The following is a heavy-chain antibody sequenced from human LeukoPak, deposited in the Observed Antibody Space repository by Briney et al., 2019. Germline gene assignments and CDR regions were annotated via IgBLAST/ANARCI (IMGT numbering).Heavy chain of an antibody. CDR1: GYSISSGYY. Sequence: SETLSLTCTVSGYSISSGYYWGWIRQPPGKGLEWIGSIYHSGSTYYNPSLKSRVTISVDTSKNQFSLKLSSVTAADTAVYYCARGDRYFDWLSAFDIWGQGTMVTVSS. CDR3: ARGDRYFDWLSAFDI. CDR2: IYHSGST. V-gene: IGHV4-38-2*02. J-gene: IGHJ3*02. D-gene: IGHD3-9*01.